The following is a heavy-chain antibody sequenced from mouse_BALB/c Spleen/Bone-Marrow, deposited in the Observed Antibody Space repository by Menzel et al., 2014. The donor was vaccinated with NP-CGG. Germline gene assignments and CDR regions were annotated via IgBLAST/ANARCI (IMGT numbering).Heavy chain of an antibody. Sequence: VKLMESGAELVKPGASVKLSCKASGYTFTSYYMYWVKQRPGQGLEWFGEINPSNGGTNFNEKFKNKATLTVDKSSSTAYMQLSSLTSEVSAVYYCSRGRRDAVDYWGQGTSVTVSS. CDR3: SRGRRDAVDY. CDR2: INPSNGGT. J-gene: IGHJ4*01. V-gene: IGHV1S81*02. CDR1: GYTFTSYY.